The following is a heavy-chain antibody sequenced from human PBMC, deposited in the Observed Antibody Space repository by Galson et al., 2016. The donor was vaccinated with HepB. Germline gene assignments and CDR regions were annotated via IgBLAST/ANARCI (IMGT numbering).Heavy chain of an antibody. CDR2: VHYSGNT. V-gene: IGHV4-59*08. D-gene: IGHD2-15*01. CDR3: ARHAPHGDSDLYGMDV. CDR1: GDSISNYY. J-gene: IGHJ6*02. Sequence: ETLSLTCTVSGDSISNYYWSWVRQPPGKGLEWIGYVHYSGNTIYNPSLKGRVTISIDTSTRQISLNLKSVTAPDTGVYYCARHAPHGDSDLYGMDVWGQGTTVTVSS.